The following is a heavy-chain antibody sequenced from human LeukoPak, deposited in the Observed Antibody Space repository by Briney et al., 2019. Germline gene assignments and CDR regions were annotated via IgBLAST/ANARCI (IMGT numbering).Heavy chain of an antibody. CDR2: IFYNGST. CDR3: ARRPNWGPVFDY. J-gene: IGHJ4*02. Sequence: PAVTLTLPCTVSGHSISSYYWGWLRQPPGKALVWIGYIFYNGSTNYNPSLKSRVTISIDTSKNQFSLNLSSVTAADTAVYYCARRPNWGPVFDYWGQGTLVTVSS. V-gene: IGHV4-59*01. CDR1: GHSISSYY. D-gene: IGHD7-27*01.